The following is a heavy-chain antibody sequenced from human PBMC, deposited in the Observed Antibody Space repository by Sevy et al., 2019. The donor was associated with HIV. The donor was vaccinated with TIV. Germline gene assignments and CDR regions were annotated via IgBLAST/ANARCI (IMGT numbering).Heavy chain of an antibody. D-gene: IGHD6-6*01. CDR1: GFTFSSYG. J-gene: IGHJ4*02. CDR2: ISYDGSNK. Sequence: GGSLRLSCAASGFTFSSYGMHWVRQAPGKGLEWVAVISYDGSNKYYADSVKGRFTISRDNSKNTLYLQMNSLRAEDTGVYYCAKDRVIEYSSSWDFDYWGQGTLVTVSS. CDR3: AKDRVIEYSSSWDFDY. V-gene: IGHV3-30*18.